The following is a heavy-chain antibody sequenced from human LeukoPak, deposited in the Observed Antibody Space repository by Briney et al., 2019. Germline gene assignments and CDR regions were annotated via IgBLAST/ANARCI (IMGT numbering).Heavy chain of an antibody. Sequence: SETLSLTCTVSGGSISSYSWSWIRQPAGKGLEWIGHIYSSGSTNYNPSLKSRVTMSVDTSKNQFSLKLRSVTAADTAVYYCTYSSGPIDYWGQGTLVTVSS. CDR1: GGSISSYS. J-gene: IGHJ4*02. CDR3: TYSSGPIDY. CDR2: IYSSGST. V-gene: IGHV4-4*07. D-gene: IGHD6-19*01.